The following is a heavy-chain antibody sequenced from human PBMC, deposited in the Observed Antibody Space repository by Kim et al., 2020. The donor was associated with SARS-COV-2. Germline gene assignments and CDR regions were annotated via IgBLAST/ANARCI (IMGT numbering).Heavy chain of an antibody. J-gene: IGHJ4*02. CDR3: ARTVGWGPSIRTVDY. CDR2: IFYTGST. V-gene: IGHV4-39*07. CDR1: GGSISSSSYC. D-gene: IGHD7-27*01. Sequence: SETLSLTCTVSGGSISSSSYCWGWIRQPPGKGLEWIGNIFYTGSTYYNPSLKSRVTISVDTSKNQFSLNLSSVTAADTAVYYCARTVGWGPSIRTVDYWGQGTLVTVSS.